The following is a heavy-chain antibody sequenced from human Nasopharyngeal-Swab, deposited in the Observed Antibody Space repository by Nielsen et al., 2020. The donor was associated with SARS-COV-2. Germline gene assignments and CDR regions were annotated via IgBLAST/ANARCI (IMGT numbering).Heavy chain of an antibody. CDR1: GGSISSGGYY. D-gene: IGHD6-25*01. Sequence: SEPLSLTCTVSGGSISSGGYYWCWIRQPPGKGLEWIGSIYYSGSTYYNPSLKSRVTISVDTSKNQFSLKLSSVTAADTAVYYCARQSGRADYFDSWGPGTLVTFSS. V-gene: IGHV4-39*01. CDR3: ARQSGRADYFDS. CDR2: IYYSGST. J-gene: IGHJ4*02.